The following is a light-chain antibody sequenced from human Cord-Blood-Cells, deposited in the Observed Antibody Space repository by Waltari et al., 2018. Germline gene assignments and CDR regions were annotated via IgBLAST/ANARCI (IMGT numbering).Light chain of an antibody. V-gene: IGKV1-5*03. CDR2: KAS. CDR3: QQYGWT. CDR1: QSISSW. J-gene: IGKJ1*01. Sequence: DIQMTQSPSTLSASVGDRVTITCRASQSISSWLAWYQQKPGKAPKLLIYKASSLESGVPSRFGGSGSGTEFTLTISSLQPDDFATYYCQQYGWTFGQGTKVEIK.